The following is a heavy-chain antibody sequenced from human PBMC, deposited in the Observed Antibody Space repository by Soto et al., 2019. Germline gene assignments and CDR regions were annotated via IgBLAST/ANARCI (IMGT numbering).Heavy chain of an antibody. CDR3: ASFLYSSGYYTDY. J-gene: IGHJ4*02. D-gene: IGHD3-22*01. CDR2: ISSSSSTI. CDR1: GFTFSSYS. Sequence: EVQLVESGGGLVQPGGSLRLSCAASGFTFSSYSMNWVRQAPGKGLEWVSYISSSSSTIYYADSVKGRFTISRDNAKNSLYLQMNSLRDEDTAVYYCASFLYSSGYYTDYWGQGTLVTVSS. V-gene: IGHV3-48*02.